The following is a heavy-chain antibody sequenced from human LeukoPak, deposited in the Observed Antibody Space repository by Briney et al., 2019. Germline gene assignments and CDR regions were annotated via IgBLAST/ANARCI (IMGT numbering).Heavy chain of an antibody. CDR1: GGSFSGYY. CDR3: ASDLAVAGEYWFDP. D-gene: IGHD6-19*01. V-gene: IGHV4-34*01. CDR2: INHSGST. J-gene: IGHJ5*02. Sequence: SETLSLTCAVYGGSFSGYYWSWIRQSPGKGLEWIGEINHSGSTNYNPSLKSRVTISVDTSKNQFSLKLSSVTAADTAVYYCASDLAVAGEYWFDPWGQGTLVTVSS.